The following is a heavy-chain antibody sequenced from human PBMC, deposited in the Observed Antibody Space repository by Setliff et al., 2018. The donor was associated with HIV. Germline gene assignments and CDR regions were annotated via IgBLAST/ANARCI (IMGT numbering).Heavy chain of an antibody. CDR1: GLTFSSFA. J-gene: IGHJ4*02. CDR3: AKGSLHLGHFDS. CDR2: ISSSGASA. D-gene: IGHD1-26*01. V-gene: IGHV3-23*01. Sequence: GESLKISCAASGLTFSSFAMSWVRQAPGKGLEWVSAISSSGASAYYVDSVKGRFTISRDNSKNTLYLQMNSLRAEDTAVYYCAKGSLHLGHFDSWGQGTLVTVSS.